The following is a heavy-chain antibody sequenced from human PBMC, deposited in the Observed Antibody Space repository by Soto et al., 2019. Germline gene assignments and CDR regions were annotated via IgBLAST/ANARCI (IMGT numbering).Heavy chain of an antibody. Sequence: PSETLSLTCAVYGGSFSGYYWSWIRQPPGKGLEWIGEINHSGSTNYNPSLKSRVTISVDTSKNQFSLKLSSVTAADTAVYYCARGGDIVVVTANPRNLEFDYWGQGTLVTVSS. D-gene: IGHD2-21*02. V-gene: IGHV4-34*01. J-gene: IGHJ4*02. CDR3: ARGGDIVVVTANPRNLEFDY. CDR1: GGSFSGYY. CDR2: INHSGST.